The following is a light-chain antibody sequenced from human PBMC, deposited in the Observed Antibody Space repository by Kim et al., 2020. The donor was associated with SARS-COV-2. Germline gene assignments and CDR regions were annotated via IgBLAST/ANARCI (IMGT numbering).Light chain of an antibody. Sequence: GHSATISYTGTSVDVGAYNLVSWYQQHPGKAPKFMIHDVSQRPSGVSNRFSGSKSGNTASLTISGLQAEDEADYYCTSYTRSDTWVFGGGTKVTVL. CDR1: SVDVGAYNL. V-gene: IGLV2-14*03. J-gene: IGLJ3*02. CDR2: DVS. CDR3: TSYTRSDTWV.